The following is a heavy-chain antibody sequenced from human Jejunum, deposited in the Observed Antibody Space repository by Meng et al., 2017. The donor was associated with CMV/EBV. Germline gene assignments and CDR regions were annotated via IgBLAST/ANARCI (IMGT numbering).Heavy chain of an antibody. CDR2: TNTAGTST. D-gene: IGHD4-17*01. Sequence: LKISCAASGITFTNYWMHWVRQAPGKGLVWVSGTNTAGTSTYYADSVKGRFTISRDNAKNTLYLQMNSLRAEDTAVYYCATVFDYWGQGTRVTVSS. V-gene: IGHV3-74*01. J-gene: IGHJ4*02. CDR1: GITFTNYW. CDR3: ATVFDY.